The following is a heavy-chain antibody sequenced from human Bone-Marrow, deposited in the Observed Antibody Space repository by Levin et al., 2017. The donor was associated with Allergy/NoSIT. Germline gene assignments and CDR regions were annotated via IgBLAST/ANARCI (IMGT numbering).Heavy chain of an antibody. CDR2: MNPNSGNT. J-gene: IGHJ6*02. CDR3: ARGEVYSSGWYVLYEVGADYYGMDG. V-gene: IGHV1-8*01. Sequence: ASVKVSCKASGYTFTSYDINWVRQATGQGLEWMGWMNPNSGNTGYAQKFQGRVTMTRNTSISTAYMELSSLRSEDTAVYYCARGEVYSSGWYVLYEVGADYYGMDGWGQGTTVTVSS. CDR1: GYTFTSYD. D-gene: IGHD6-19*01.